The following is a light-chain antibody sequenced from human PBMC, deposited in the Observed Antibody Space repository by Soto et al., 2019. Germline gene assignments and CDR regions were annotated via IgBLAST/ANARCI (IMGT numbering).Light chain of an antibody. CDR3: QQYNSYST. Sequence: DIQVTQSPSTLSASVGDRVTITCRASQSISSWLAWYQQKPGKATKLLIYKASSLESGVPSRFSGSGSGTEFTLTISSLQPDDFATYYCQQYNSYSTFGQGTKVDSK. V-gene: IGKV1-5*03. J-gene: IGKJ1*01. CDR1: QSISSW. CDR2: KAS.